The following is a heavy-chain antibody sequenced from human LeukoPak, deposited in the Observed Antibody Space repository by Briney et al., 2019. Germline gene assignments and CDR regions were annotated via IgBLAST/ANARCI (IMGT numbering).Heavy chain of an antibody. J-gene: IGHJ4*02. Sequence: GASVKVSCKASGYTFTSYDINWVRQATGQGLEWMGRMNPNSGNTGYAQKFQGRVTMTRNTSISTAYMELSSLRSEDTAVYYCARDVTEYSSSGGGYWGQGTLVTVSS. CDR2: MNPNSGNT. D-gene: IGHD6-6*01. V-gene: IGHV1-8*01. CDR3: ARDVTEYSSSGGGY. CDR1: GYTFTSYD.